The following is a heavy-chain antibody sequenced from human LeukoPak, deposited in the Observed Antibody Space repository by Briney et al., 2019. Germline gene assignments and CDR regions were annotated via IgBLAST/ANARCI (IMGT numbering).Heavy chain of an antibody. CDR2: IYHSGST. J-gene: IGHJ4*02. D-gene: IGHD1-26*01. Sequence: SETLSLTCAVSGGSISSGGYSWSWIRQPPGKGLEWIGYIYHSGSTYYNPSLKSRVTISVDRSKNQFSLKLSSVTAADTAVYYCARDSPGRYFGYWGQGTLVTVSS. CDR3: ARDSPGRYFGY. V-gene: IGHV4-30-2*01. CDR1: GGSISSGGYS.